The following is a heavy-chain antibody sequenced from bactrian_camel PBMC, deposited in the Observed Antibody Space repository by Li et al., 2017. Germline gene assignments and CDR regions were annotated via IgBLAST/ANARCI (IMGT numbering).Heavy chain of an antibody. CDR3: VRSLQTEGRY. Sequence: HVQLVESGGGSVQAGGSLRLSCAATGETYTTCIMAWYRQAYGKERELVARIDSDGSITYYADSVKGRFAISRINAESLVLLQMNSLNPEDTAVYYCVRSLQTEGRYWGQGTQVTVS. CDR1: GETYTTCI. V-gene: IGHV3S1*01. D-gene: IGHD1*01. J-gene: IGHJ4*01. CDR2: IDSDGSIT.